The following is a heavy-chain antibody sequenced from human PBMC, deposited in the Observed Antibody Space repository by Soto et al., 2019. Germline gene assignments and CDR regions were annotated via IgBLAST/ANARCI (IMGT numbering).Heavy chain of an antibody. V-gene: IGHV5-51*01. CDR3: ARSPPCSGGSCYYFDY. CDR1: GYSFTSYW. CDR2: IYPGDSDT. Sequence: HGESLKISCKGSGYSFTSYWIGWVRQIPGKGLEWMGIIYPGDSDTRYSPSFQGQVTISADKSISTAYLQWSSLKASDTAMYYCARSPPCSGGSCYYFDYWGQGTLVTVSS. J-gene: IGHJ4*02. D-gene: IGHD2-15*01.